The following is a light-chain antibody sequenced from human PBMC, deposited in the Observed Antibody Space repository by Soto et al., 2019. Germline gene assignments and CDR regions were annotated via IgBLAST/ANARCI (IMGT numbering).Light chain of an antibody. Sequence: DIQMTQSPPTLSGSVGDRFTITCLASQTISSWLAWYEQKPGKAPKLLIYKASTLKSGVPSRFRGSGSGTEFTLTISSLQSDDFETYYCQHYNRYSEAFGQGTKVDIK. V-gene: IGKV1-5*03. CDR3: QHYNRYSEA. J-gene: IGKJ1*01. CDR1: QTISSW. CDR2: KAS.